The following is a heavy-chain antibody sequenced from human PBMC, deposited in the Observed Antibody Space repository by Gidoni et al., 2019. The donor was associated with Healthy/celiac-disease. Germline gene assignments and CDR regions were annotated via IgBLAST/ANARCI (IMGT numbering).Heavy chain of an antibody. D-gene: IGHD1-26*01. J-gene: IGHJ4*02. Sequence: EVQLVESGGGVVKPGGSHRLSCAASGVSCSNAWRGWVRQAPGKGLEWVGRITSKTAGATTDYAAPVKGRFTISRDDSKNTLYLQMTSLQTEDTAVYYCTTEKWELLGGGDFDYWGQGTLVTVSS. CDR3: TTEKWELLGGGDFDY. CDR1: GVSCSNAW. CDR2: ITSKTAGATT. V-gene: IGHV3-15*01.